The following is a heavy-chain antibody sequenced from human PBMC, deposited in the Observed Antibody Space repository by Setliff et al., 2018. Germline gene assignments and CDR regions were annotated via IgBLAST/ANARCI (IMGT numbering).Heavy chain of an antibody. CDR3: ARGRIAVAGTGVGPFDY. Sequence: SETLSLTCAASGGSFSDYYWTWIRQPPGKGLEWIGEINRSGSTNYNASLKSRVTVSVDTSKNQFSLKLSSVTAADTAVYYCARGRIAVAGTGVGPFDYWGQGTLVTVSS. CDR2: INRSGST. J-gene: IGHJ4*02. V-gene: IGHV4-34*01. CDR1: GGSFSDYY. D-gene: IGHD6-19*01.